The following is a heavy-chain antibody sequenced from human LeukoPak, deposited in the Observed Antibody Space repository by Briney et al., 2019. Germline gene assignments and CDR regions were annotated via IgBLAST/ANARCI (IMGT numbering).Heavy chain of an antibody. J-gene: IGHJ5*02. D-gene: IGHD3-10*01. CDR1: GYTFTSYD. CDR2: MNPNSGNT. Sequence: ASVKVSCKASGYTFTSYDINWVRQATGQGLEWMGWMNPNSGNTGYAQTFQGRVTMARNTSTSTAYMELSSLRSEDTAVYYCARSPPYMVRGKRGVRWFDPWGQGTLVTVSS. CDR3: ARSPPYMVRGKRGVRWFDP. V-gene: IGHV1-8*01.